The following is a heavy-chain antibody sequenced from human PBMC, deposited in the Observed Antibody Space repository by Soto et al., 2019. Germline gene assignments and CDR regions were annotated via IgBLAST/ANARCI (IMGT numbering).Heavy chain of an antibody. CDR3: AGGHCFISSCSNLDL. V-gene: IGHV4-31*03. Sequence: QVPLQESGPGLVKPSQTLSLTCTVSGCSIDSDGFYWSWIRQRRGEGLEWLGYIDYSVTAYYNPYLKSRVSISPDTSKNQFALKLGSVTAAYAAIDYCAGGHCFISSCSNLDLFGRGTLVTVSS. J-gene: IGHJ2*01. CDR2: IDYSVTA. CDR1: GCSIDSDGFY. D-gene: IGHD2-2*01.